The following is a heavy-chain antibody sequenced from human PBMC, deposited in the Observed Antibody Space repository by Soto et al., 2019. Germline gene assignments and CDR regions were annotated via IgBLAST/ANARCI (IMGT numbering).Heavy chain of an antibody. V-gene: IGHV1-46*02. CDR3: ARGHDDSDVPRWDH. CDR2: INLRGGTT. J-gene: IGHJ4*02. D-gene: IGHD4-17*01. Sequence: QVQLVQSGPEVRKPGASVRLSCATSGYNFNQYYIHWVRQAPGQGLEWMGIINLRGGTTEYAHKFRGRVTVTGDTSTRPAYMELSSLRSEDTAVYFCARGHDDSDVPRWDHWGQGTLITVSS. CDR1: GYNFNQYY.